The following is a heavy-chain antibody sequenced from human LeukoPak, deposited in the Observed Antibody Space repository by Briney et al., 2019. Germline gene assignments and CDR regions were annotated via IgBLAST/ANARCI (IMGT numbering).Heavy chain of an antibody. CDR1: GFTFSSYG. D-gene: IGHD5-12*01. CDR2: ISYDGSNK. J-gene: IGHJ5*02. Sequence: PGGSLRLSCAASGFTFSSYGMHWVRQAPGKGLEWVAVISYDGSNKYYADSVKGRFTISRDNAKKSLYLQMNSLRAEDTAVYYCARDPGGYEFSFWFDPWGQGTLVTVSS. CDR3: ARDPGGYEFSFWFDP. V-gene: IGHV3-30*03.